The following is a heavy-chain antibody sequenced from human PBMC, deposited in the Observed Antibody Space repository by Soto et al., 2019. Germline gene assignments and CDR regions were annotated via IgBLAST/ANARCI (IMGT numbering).Heavy chain of an antibody. Sequence: SETLSLTCTVSGGSISSSSYYWGWIRQPPGKGLEWIGSIYYSGSTYYNPSLKSRVTISVDTSKNQFSLKLSSVTAADTAVYYCARHFTAGAFDIWGQGTMVTVS. J-gene: IGHJ3*02. CDR3: ARHFTAGAFDI. CDR2: IYYSGST. D-gene: IGHD5-18*01. V-gene: IGHV4-39*01. CDR1: GGSISSSSYY.